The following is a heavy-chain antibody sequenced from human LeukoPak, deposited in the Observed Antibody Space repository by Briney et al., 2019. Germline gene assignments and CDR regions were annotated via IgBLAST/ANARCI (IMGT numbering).Heavy chain of an antibody. CDR3: ARDLRLTFGGVIVD. D-gene: IGHD3-16*02. CDR1: GFTFSSYA. Sequence: GRSLRLSCAASGFTFSSYAMHWVRQAPGKGLEWVAVISYDGSNKYYADSVKGRFTISRDNSKNTLYLQMNSLRAEDTAVYYCARDLRLTFGGVIVDWGQGTLVTVSS. V-gene: IGHV3-30-3*01. CDR2: ISYDGSNK. J-gene: IGHJ4*02.